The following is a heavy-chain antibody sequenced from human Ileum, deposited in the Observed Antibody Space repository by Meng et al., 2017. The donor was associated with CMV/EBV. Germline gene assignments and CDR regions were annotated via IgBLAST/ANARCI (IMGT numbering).Heavy chain of an antibody. J-gene: IGHJ4*02. V-gene: IGHV1-8*01. Sequence: GESLKISCKASGYTFTRYDINWVRQATGQGLEWMGRINPNSGNTDYAQRFQGRVTMTRDTSISTAYMELSSLRSEDTAVYYCASWSAYSRWGQGTQVTVSS. CDR2: INPNSGNT. CDR1: GYTFTRYD. CDR3: ASWSAYSR. D-gene: IGHD3-3*01.